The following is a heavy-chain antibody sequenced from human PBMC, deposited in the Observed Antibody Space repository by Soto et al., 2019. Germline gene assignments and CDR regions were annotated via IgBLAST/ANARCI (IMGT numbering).Heavy chain of an antibody. D-gene: IGHD6-19*01. J-gene: IGHJ4*02. V-gene: IGHV4-4*02. Sequence: QVQLQESGPGLVKPSGTLSLTCTVSGGSISSDYSWTWVRQPPGKGLEWIAEMYHSGSTNYNASLKSRVTISVDKSKNQISLKLSSVTAADTAVYYFARVLSSGWSRFDYWGQATLVTVSS. CDR2: MYHSGST. CDR3: ARVLSSGWSRFDY. CDR1: GGSISSDYS.